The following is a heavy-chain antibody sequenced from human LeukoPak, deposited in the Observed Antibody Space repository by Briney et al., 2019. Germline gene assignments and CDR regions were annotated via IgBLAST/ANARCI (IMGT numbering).Heavy chain of an antibody. J-gene: IGHJ4*02. Sequence: SETLSLTCTVSGGSISSYYWSWIRQPPGKGLEWIGSIYHSGSTYYNPSLKSRVTISVDTSKNQFSLKLSSVTAADTAVYYCASQYSGYDTLRGGVDCWGQGTQVTISS. CDR2: IYHSGST. D-gene: IGHD5-12*01. V-gene: IGHV4-59*08. CDR1: GGSISSYY. CDR3: ASQYSGYDTLRGGVDC.